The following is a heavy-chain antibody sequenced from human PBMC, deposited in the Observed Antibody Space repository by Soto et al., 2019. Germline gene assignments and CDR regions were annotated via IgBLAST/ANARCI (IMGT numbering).Heavy chain of an antibody. D-gene: IGHD1-26*01. CDR2: ISAYNGNT. CDR1: GYTFTSYG. CDR3: ARGGQWDFLSDH. J-gene: IGHJ4*02. V-gene: IGHV1-18*01. Sequence: ASVKVSCKASGYTFTSYGISWVRQAPGQGLEWMGRISAYNGNTHYEEKLQGRVTLTTDTSTSTAYMELRSLRSDDTAVYFCARGGQWDFLSDHWGQGTLVTVSS.